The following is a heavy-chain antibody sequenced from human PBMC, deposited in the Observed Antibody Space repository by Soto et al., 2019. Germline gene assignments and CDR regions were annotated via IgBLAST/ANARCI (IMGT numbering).Heavy chain of an antibody. D-gene: IGHD1-26*01. V-gene: IGHV3-23*01. J-gene: IGHJ5*02. CDR2: ISASGGLK. Sequence: EVQLSESGGDLRQPGGSLRLSCAASGFTFSNYAMTWVRQTPGKGLEWVSGISASGGLKYYADSVQGRFTVSRDNSKIILYLQMDNLRDGDTALYYCAREVGAPSGWLDPWGQGTQVTVSS. CDR3: AREVGAPSGWLDP. CDR1: GFTFSNYA.